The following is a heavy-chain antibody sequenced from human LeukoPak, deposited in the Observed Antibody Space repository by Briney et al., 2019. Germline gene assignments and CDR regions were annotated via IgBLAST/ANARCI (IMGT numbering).Heavy chain of an antibody. CDR3: AKVEYSPRGPFDP. J-gene: IGHJ3*01. D-gene: IGHD5-18*01. V-gene: IGHV4-59*12. Sequence: SETLSLTCTVSNGSIRSYYWSWIRQPPGKALEWIGYIYSSESTNYNPSLKSRVTMSVDTSKNRFSLTLDSVTAADTAVYYCAKVEYSPRGPFDPWGQGTLVTVSS. CDR1: NGSIRSYY. CDR2: IYSSEST.